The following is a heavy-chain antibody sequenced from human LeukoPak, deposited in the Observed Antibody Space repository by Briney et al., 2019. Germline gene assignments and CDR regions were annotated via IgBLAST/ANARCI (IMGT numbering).Heavy chain of an antibody. D-gene: IGHD2-2*01. V-gene: IGHV3-9*01. CDR1: GFTFDDYA. Sequence: GGSLRLSCAASGFTFDDYAMHWARQAPGKGLEWVSGISWNSGSIGYADSVKGRFTISRDNAKNSLYLQMNSLRAEDTAVYYCARVLLGYCSSTSCPGYWGQGTLVTVSS. CDR3: ARVLLGYCSSTSCPGY. J-gene: IGHJ4*02. CDR2: ISWNSGSI.